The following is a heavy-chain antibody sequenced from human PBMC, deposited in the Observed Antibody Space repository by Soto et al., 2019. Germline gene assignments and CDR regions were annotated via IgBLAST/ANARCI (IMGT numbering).Heavy chain of an antibody. D-gene: IGHD5-12*01. CDR1: GGSISSYY. Sequence: QVQLQESGPGLVKPSETLSLTCTVSGGSISSYYWSWIRQPPGKGLEWIGYIYYSGSTNYNPSLKSRVTISVDTSKNQFSLKLSSVTAADTAVYYCARVWATKGFDYWGQGTLVTVSS. V-gene: IGHV4-59*01. CDR3: ARVWATKGFDY. CDR2: IYYSGST. J-gene: IGHJ4*02.